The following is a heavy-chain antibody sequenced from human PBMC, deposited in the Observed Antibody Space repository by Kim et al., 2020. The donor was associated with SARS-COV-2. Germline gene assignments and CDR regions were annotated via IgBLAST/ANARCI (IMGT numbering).Heavy chain of an antibody. V-gene: IGHV3-64*01. CDR1: GFSFSSYA. CDR3: VRGRAGQLVRYFDY. D-gene: IGHD6-13*01. Sequence: GGSLRLSCAASGFSFSSYAMHWVRQAPGKGLEHVSAISSNGVSTYYANSVKGRFTISRDNSKNTVHLQMGSPRAEDMAVYYCVRGRAGQLVRYFDYWGQGTLVTVSS. CDR2: ISSNGVST. J-gene: IGHJ4*02.